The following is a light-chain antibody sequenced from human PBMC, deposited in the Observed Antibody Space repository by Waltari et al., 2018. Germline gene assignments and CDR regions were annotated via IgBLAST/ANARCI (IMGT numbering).Light chain of an antibody. CDR1: SSDVGTYDL. J-gene: IGLJ3*02. CDR3: CSFADSSASWV. Sequence: QSALTQPASVSGSPGQSITISCTGTSSDVGTYDLVSWYQQHPGKAPKLMIQDVNKRPSGVSPRFSGSKSGNTASLTISGLQAEDEADYYCCSFADSSASWVFGGGTKLTVL. CDR2: DVN. V-gene: IGLV2-23*02.